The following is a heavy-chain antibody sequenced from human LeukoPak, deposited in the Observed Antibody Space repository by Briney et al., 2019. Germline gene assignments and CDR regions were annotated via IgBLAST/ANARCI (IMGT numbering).Heavy chain of an antibody. J-gene: IGHJ5*02. CDR2: INPNSGGT. CDR3: ARVMRITLNWFDP. V-gene: IGHV1-2*02. D-gene: IGHD3-10*01. Sequence: ASVKVSCKASGYTFTGYYMHWVRQAPGQGLEWMGWINPNSGGTSYAQKFQGRVTMTRDTSISTAYMELGRLRSDDTAVYYCARVMRITLNWFDPWGQGTLVTVSS. CDR1: GYTFTGYY.